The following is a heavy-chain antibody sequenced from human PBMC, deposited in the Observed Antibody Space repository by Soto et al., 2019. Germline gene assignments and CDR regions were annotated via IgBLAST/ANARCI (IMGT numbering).Heavy chain of an antibody. V-gene: IGHV4-34*01. Sequence: SETLSLTCAVYGGSFSGYYWSWIRQPPGKGLEWIGEINHSGSTNYNPSLKSRVTISVDTSKNQFSLKLSSVTAADTAVYYCARGRGLSDYWGQGTLVTVSS. CDR3: ARGRGLSDY. CDR1: GGSFSGYY. D-gene: IGHD3-16*01. CDR2: INHSGST. J-gene: IGHJ4*02.